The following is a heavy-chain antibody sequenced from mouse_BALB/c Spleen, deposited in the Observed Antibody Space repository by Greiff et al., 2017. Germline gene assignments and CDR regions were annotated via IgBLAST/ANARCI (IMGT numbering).Heavy chain of an antibody. V-gene: IGHV1-5*01. Sequence: EVMLVESGTVLARPGASVKMSCKASGYTFTSYWMHWVKQRPGQGLEWIGAIYPGNSDTSYNQKFKGKAKLTAVTSTSTAYMELSSLTNEDSAVYYCTRSDYYGSSVRGAYWGQGTLVTVSA. D-gene: IGHD1-1*01. CDR2: IYPGNSDT. CDR1: GYTFTSYW. CDR3: TRSDYYGSSVRGAY. J-gene: IGHJ3*01.